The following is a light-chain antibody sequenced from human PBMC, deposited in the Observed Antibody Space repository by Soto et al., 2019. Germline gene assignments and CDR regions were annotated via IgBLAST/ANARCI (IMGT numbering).Light chain of an antibody. CDR1: SSDVGAYKY. CDR2: EVY. CDR3: SSYAGNNEYV. Sequence: QSVLTQPPSASGSPGQSVTISCTGSSSDVGAYKYVSWYQQHPGKAPKLMIYEVYKRPSGVPDRFSGSKSGNTASLTVSGLQAEDEADYYSSSYAGNNEYVFGTGTKVTVL. V-gene: IGLV2-8*01. J-gene: IGLJ1*01.